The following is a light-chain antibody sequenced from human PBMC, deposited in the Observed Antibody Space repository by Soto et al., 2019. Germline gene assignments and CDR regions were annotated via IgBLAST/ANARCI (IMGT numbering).Light chain of an antibody. CDR1: SSDVGAYNY. J-gene: IGLJ1*01. Sequence: QSVLTQPASVSGSPGQSITISCTGTSSDVGAYNYVSWYHQFPGKAPKVIIFEVRKRPSGVSTRFSGSKSGDTASLTISGLQDEDEADYYFSSYRSSNTFVFGPGTKLTVL. CDR2: EVR. CDR3: SSYRSSNTFV. V-gene: IGLV2-14*01.